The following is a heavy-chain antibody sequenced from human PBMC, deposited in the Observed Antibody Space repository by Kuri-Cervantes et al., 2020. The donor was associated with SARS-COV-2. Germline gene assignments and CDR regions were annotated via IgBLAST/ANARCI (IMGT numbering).Heavy chain of an antibody. Sequence: GESLKISCAASGFTFSSYSMNWVRQAPGKGLEWVSSTSSSSSYIYYADSVKGRFTISRDNAKNSLYLQMNSLRAEDTAVYYCARDPSTHTSIAAPTDYWGQGTLVTVSS. J-gene: IGHJ4*02. CDR2: TSSSSSYI. V-gene: IGHV3-21*01. CDR1: GFTFSSYS. CDR3: ARDPSTHTSIAAPTDY. D-gene: IGHD6-6*01.